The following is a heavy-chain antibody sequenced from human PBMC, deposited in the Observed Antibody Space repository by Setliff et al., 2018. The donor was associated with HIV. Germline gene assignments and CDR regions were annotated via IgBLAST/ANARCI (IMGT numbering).Heavy chain of an antibody. CDR2: INHSGST. CDR3: ARARSLITVRRSFDY. V-gene: IGHV4-34*01. Sequence: PSETLSLTCAVYGGSFSDHYWSWIRQPPGKGLEWIGEINHSGSTNYNSSLKSRVTISVDTPKNQFSLKLNSVTAADTAVYYCARARSLITVRRSFDYWGQGTLVTVSS. CDR1: GGSFSDHY. J-gene: IGHJ4*02. D-gene: IGHD6-6*01.